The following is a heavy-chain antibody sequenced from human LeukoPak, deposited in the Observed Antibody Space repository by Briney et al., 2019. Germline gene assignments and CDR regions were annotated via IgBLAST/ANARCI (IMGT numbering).Heavy chain of an antibody. D-gene: IGHD6-13*01. J-gene: IGHJ4*02. CDR2: INHSGST. CDR3: ARGGYSSSWLPPFNY. CDR1: GGPFRDYY. Sequence: SGTLSLTCAVYGGPFRDYYWSWVRQPPANGLESSGEINHSGSTNYSPSLKSRVTISVGPYKYQFSLKLSSVTAADTAVYYCARGGYSSSWLPPFNYWGQGTLVTVSS. V-gene: IGHV4-34*01.